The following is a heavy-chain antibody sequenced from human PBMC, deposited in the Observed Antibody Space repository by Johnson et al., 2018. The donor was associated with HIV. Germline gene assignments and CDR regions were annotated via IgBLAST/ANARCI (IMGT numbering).Heavy chain of an antibody. CDR1: GFTFNSYA. V-gene: IGHV3-30*04. CDR2: ISYEGSNK. Sequence: QVQLVESGGGVVQPGRSLRLSCAASGFTFNSYAMHWVRQAPGKGLDWVAVISYEGSNKYYADSVKARFTISRDNSKNTLYLQMNSLRAEDTAVYYCARGGVGDVFDIWGQGTMVTVSS. CDR3: ARGGVGDVFDI. D-gene: IGHD1-26*01. J-gene: IGHJ3*02.